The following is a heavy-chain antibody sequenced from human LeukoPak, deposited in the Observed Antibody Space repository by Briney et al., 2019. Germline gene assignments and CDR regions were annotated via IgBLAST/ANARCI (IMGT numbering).Heavy chain of an antibody. CDR3: ARPIFGAHPGGGFDP. CDR1: GYSFTSYW. Sequence: GESLKISCKGSGYSFTSYWIGWMRQMPGKGLEWMGIIYPGDSDTRYSPSFQGQVTISADKSISTAYLQWSSLKASDTAMYYCARPIFGAHPGGGFDPWGQGTLVTVSS. CDR2: IYPGDSDT. J-gene: IGHJ5*02. D-gene: IGHD3-16*01. V-gene: IGHV5-51*01.